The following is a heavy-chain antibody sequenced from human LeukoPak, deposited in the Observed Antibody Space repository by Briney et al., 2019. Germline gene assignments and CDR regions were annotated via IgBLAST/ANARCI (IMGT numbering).Heavy chain of an antibody. CDR1: GHTFTGYY. CDR3: ARGGFDDYDQSYYYYGMDV. J-gene: IGHJ6*02. D-gene: IGHD4-17*01. Sequence: GASVKGSSTASGHTFTGYYIHWVRQAPGQGIGWMGWINPDRGGGNYTQKIRGRDTMTRDTSISTFYMELSRVRSDDTAVYYCARGGFDDYDQSYYYYGMDVWGQGTTASVSS. CDR2: INPDRGGG. V-gene: IGHV1-2*02.